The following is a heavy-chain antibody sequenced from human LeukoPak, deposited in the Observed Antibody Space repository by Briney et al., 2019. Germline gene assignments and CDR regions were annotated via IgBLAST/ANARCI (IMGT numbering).Heavy chain of an antibody. D-gene: IGHD3-10*01. CDR3: ARAITVVRGVIIPYMDV. CDR1: GYTFTKYD. Sequence: ASVKVSCKASGYTFTKYDINWVRQATGQGLEWMGWMNPNSGNTGYAQRFQGRVTITRNTSITTANMELSSLTSEDTAVYYCARAITVVRGVIIPYMDVWGNGTTVTVS. J-gene: IGHJ6*03. CDR2: MNPNSGNT. V-gene: IGHV1-8*03.